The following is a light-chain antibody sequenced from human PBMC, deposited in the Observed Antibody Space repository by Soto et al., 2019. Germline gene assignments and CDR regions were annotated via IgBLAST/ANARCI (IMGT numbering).Light chain of an antibody. J-gene: IGKJ1*01. CDR3: QKYNSAPWT. CDR1: QGISNY. V-gene: IGKV1-27*01. CDR2: AAS. Sequence: DIPMTQSPSSLSASVGDRVTITCRASQGISNYLAWYQQKPGKVPKLLIYAASNLQSWVPSRFSGSGSGTDFTLTISSLQPEDVATYYCQKYNSAPWTFGQGTTVEIK.